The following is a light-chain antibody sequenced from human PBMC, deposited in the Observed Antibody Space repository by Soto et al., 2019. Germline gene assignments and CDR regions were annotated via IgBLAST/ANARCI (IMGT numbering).Light chain of an antibody. Sequence: DIQMTQSPSSLSASVGARVSITCQASEDIRTSLSCFQHKPGRAPKLLIYGASYLETGVPSRFKGSGSVTDFTLTISSLQHEAIGTYYCQHHNMLPPFTFGPGTIVAIK. CDR1: EDIRTS. V-gene: IGKV1-33*01. J-gene: IGKJ3*01. CDR3: QHHNMLPPFT. CDR2: GAS.